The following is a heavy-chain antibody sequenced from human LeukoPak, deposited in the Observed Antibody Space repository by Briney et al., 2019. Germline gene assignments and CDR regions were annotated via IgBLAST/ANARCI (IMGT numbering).Heavy chain of an antibody. CDR1: GASISSYY. Sequence: SETLSLTCTVSGASISSYYRIWIRQPQGKGLEWIGHIYYDGSTNYNPSLKNRVTISVDTSKNQFSLNLSSVTAADTAVYYCARGAVAGKMSWFDPWGQGTLVTVSS. V-gene: IGHV4-59*01. D-gene: IGHD6-19*01. J-gene: IGHJ5*02. CDR2: IYYDGST. CDR3: ARGAVAGKMSWFDP.